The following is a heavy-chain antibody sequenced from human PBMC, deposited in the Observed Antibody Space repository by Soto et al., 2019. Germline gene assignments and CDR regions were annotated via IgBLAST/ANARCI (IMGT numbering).Heavy chain of an antibody. CDR1: GFTFSSYG. CDR2: ISNDGSNK. V-gene: IGHV3-30*03. Sequence: GALILSCAASGFTFSSYGMHWVRQAPGKGLEWVAVISNDGSNKYYADSVKGRFTISRDNSKNTLYLQMNSLRAEDTAVYYCLTGSRLYDFDYWGQGTLVTVSS. J-gene: IGHJ4*02. CDR3: LTGSRLYDFDY. D-gene: IGHD1-7*01.